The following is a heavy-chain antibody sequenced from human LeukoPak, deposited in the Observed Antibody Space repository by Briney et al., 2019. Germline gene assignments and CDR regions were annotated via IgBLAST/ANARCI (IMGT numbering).Heavy chain of an antibody. J-gene: IGHJ4*02. CDR1: GGTFSSYA. CDR2: IIPILGIA. Sequence: GASVKVSCKASGGTFSSYAISWVRQAPGQGLEWMGRIIPILGIANYAQKFQGRVTITADKSTSTAYMELSSLRSEDTAVYYCATVAGQWLVQRAPYFDYWGQGTLVTVSS. V-gene: IGHV1-69*04. CDR3: ATVAGQWLVQRAPYFDY. D-gene: IGHD6-19*01.